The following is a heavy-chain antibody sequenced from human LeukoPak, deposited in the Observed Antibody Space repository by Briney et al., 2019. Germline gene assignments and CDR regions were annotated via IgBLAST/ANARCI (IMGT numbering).Heavy chain of an antibody. D-gene: IGHD6-19*01. CDR3: ARDCMVAVAGTRCHFDY. CDR1: GYTFTSYG. J-gene: IGHJ4*02. V-gene: IGHV1-18*01. CDR2: ISAYNGNT. Sequence: ASVKVSCKASGYTFTSYGISWVRQAPGHGLEWMGWISAYNGNTNYAQKLQGRVTMTTDTSTSTAYMELRSLRADDTAVYDCARDCMVAVAGTRCHFDYWGQGTLVTVSS.